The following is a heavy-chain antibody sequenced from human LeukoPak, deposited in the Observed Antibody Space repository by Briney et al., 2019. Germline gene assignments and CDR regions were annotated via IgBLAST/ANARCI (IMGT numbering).Heavy chain of an antibody. D-gene: IGHD3-22*01. Sequence: TSETLSLTCAVYGGSFSGYYWSWVRQPPGKGLEWIGEINHSGGTNYNPSLKSRVTISLDTSKNQFSLRLSSVTAADTAVYYCASVYDSSGYYLFWGQGTLVTVSS. CDR1: GGSFSGYY. CDR3: ASVYDSSGYYLF. J-gene: IGHJ4*02. CDR2: INHSGGT. V-gene: IGHV4-34*01.